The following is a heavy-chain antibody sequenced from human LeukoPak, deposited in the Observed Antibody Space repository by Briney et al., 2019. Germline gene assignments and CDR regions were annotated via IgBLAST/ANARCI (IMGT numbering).Heavy chain of an antibody. CDR3: VKLSRGITMIRGYLDS. J-gene: IGHJ4*02. D-gene: IGHD3-10*01. CDR1: GFTFSSYA. CDR2: ISDSGGST. V-gene: IGHV3-23*01. Sequence: GGSLRLSCAASGFTFSSYAMSWVRQAPGKGLEWVSSISDSGGSTFHADSVKGRFTISRDNSKNTLYLQMNSLRAEDTAVYYCVKLSRGITMIRGYLDSWGQGTLVTVSS.